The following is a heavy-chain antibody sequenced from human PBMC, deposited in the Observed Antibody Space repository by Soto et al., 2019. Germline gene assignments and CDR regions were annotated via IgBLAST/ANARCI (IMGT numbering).Heavy chain of an antibody. Sequence: PGGSLRLSCTASGFTFIDSWMTWVRQAPAKGLEWVARIKPDESEKKYADSVKGRFSISRDNAKNSMYLQMDSLRGEDTAVYYCVRGGSNYASWGQGTLVTVSS. CDR3: VRGGSNYAS. V-gene: IGHV3-7*01. D-gene: IGHD4-4*01. CDR1: GFTFIDSW. CDR2: IKPDESEK. J-gene: IGHJ5*02.